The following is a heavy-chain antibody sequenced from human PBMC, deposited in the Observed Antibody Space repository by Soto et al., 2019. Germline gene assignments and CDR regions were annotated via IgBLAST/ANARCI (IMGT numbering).Heavy chain of an antibody. D-gene: IGHD3-16*01. Sequence: QVQLQESGPGLVKPSQTLSLTCTVSGGSISSGGYYWSWIRQHPGKGLEWIGYIYHSGTTYYNPSLKSRVTISVDTSKNQFSLKLTSVTAEDTAVYYCARVRGTHLLGWFDPWGQGTLVTVSS. J-gene: IGHJ5*02. CDR3: ARVRGTHLLGWFDP. CDR1: GGSISSGGYY. CDR2: IYHSGTT. V-gene: IGHV4-31*03.